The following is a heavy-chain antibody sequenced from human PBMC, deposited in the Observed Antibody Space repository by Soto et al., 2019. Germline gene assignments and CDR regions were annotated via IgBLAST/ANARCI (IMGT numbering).Heavy chain of an antibody. CDR2: LYYGRSA. J-gene: IGHJ4*02. V-gene: IGHV4-59*01. CDR1: GDSISTYY. CDR3: ALRSMAVVPEY. D-gene: IGHD3-22*01. Sequence: QVQLQESGPGLVKPSETLSLTCAVSGDSISTYYCMWIRQPPGKGLESIGYLYYGRSANYNPSLKSRVTLSVDTSTNQCSLTLSSMTAADMAVYYCALRSMAVVPEYWGQGTLVTVSS.